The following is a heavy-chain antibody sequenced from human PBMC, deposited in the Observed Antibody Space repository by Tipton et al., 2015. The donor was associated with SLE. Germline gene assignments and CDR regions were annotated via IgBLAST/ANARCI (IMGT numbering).Heavy chain of an antibody. J-gene: IGHJ4*02. CDR3: ARDKSSHSKYILDY. V-gene: IGHV4-39*07. Sequence: TLSLTCTVSGGSISSSSYYWGWIRQPPGKGLEWIGSIYYSGSTYCNPSLKSRVTIPVDTSKNQFSLKLNSVTAADAAVYYCARDKSSHSKYILDYWGQGTLVTVSS. CDR2: IYYSGST. D-gene: IGHD3-3*02. CDR1: GGSISSSSYY.